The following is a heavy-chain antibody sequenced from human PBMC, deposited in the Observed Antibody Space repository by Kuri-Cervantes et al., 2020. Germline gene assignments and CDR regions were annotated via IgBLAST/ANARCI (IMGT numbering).Heavy chain of an antibody. CDR2: IYHSGST. CDR1: GGSFSGYY. Sequence: GSLRLSCAVYGGSFSGYYWGWIRQPPGKGLEWIGSIYHSGSTYYNPSLKSRVTISVDTSKNQFSLKLSSVTAADTAVYYCARDGWSYGNYWGQGTLVTVSS. CDR3: ARDGWSYGNY. J-gene: IGHJ4*02. D-gene: IGHD6-19*01. V-gene: IGHV4-38-2*02.